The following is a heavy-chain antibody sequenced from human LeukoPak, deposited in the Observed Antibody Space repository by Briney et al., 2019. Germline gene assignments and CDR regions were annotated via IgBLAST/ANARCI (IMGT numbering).Heavy chain of an antibody. J-gene: IGHJ4*02. D-gene: IGHD3-22*01. Sequence: ASVKLSCKTSGYTFTGYYMHWVRQAPGQGLEWMGWINPNTGGTNYAQKFQGRVTMTSDTSISTAYMELSSLKSDDTAMYYCARAPMIVVVFPPRLDFWGQGTLVTVSS. CDR2: INPNTGGT. V-gene: IGHV1-2*02. CDR1: GYTFTGYY. CDR3: ARAPMIVVVFPPRLDF.